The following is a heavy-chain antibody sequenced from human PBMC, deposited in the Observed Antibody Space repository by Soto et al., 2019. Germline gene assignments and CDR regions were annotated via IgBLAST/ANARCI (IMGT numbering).Heavy chain of an antibody. J-gene: IGHJ6*02. CDR3: ARDRIAALRPDYYYYYGMDV. V-gene: IGHV3-21*01. D-gene: IGHD6-6*01. CDR1: GFTFSSYS. CDR2: ISSSSSYI. Sequence: EVQLVESGGGLVKPGGSLRLSCAASGFTFSSYSMNWVRQAPGKGLEWVSSISSSSSYIYYADSVKGRFTISRDNAKNSLYLQMNSLRAEDTAVYYCARDRIAALRPDYYYYYGMDVCGQGTTVTVSS.